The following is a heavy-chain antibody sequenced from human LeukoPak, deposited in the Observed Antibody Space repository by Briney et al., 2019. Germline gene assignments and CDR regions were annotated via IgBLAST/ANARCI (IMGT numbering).Heavy chain of an antibody. CDR1: GGSISSYY. V-gene: IGHV4-59*01. CDR3: ARSGGYGDYYAFDI. D-gene: IGHD4-17*01. CDR2: IYYSGST. J-gene: IGHJ3*02. Sequence: SETLSLTCIVSGGSISSYYWTWIRQPPGKGLEWIGYIYYSGSTNYNPSLKSRVTISLDTSKNQFSLKLSSVTAADTAVYYCARSGGYGDYYAFDIWGQGTMVTVSS.